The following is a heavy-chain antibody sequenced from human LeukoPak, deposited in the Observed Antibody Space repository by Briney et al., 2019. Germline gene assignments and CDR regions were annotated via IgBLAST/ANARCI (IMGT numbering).Heavy chain of an antibody. V-gene: IGHV4-4*07. CDR1: GDSINNYY. J-gene: IGHJ4*02. D-gene: IGHD6-13*01. CDR3: AREAAAGTFYFDS. Sequence: SETLPLTCIVSGDSINNYYWSWIRQPAGKGLEWIGRIYASGSTNYNPSLKSRVTMSVDTSKSQFSLRLSSVTAADTAVYYCAREAAAGTFYFDSWGQGTLVTVSS. CDR2: IYASGST.